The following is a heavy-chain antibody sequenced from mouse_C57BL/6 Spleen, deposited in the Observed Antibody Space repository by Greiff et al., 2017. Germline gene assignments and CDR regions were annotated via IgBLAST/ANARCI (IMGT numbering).Heavy chain of an antibody. J-gene: IGHJ4*01. CDR1: GYTFTDYN. D-gene: IGHD1-1*01. V-gene: IGHV1-18*01. Sequence: VQLQQSGPELVKPGASVKIPCKASGYTFTDYNMDWVKQSHGKSLEWIGDINPNNGGTIYNQKFKGKATLTVDKSSSTAYMELRSLTSEDTAVYYCAREGYYGSSGAMDYWGQGTSVTVSS. CDR3: AREGYYGSSGAMDY. CDR2: INPNNGGT.